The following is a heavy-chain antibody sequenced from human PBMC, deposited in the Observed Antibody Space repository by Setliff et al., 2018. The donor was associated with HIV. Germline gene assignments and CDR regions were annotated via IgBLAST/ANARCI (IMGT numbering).Heavy chain of an antibody. CDR3: ARANSNYPIDY. Sequence: ASVKVSCKASGYTFTSYGLSWVRQAPGQGLEWMGWISDYNSNTEYAQKLQGRVTMTKDTSTSTAYMELRSLRPDDTAVYYCARANSNYPIDYWGQGTLVTVSS. CDR1: GYTFTSYG. J-gene: IGHJ4*02. CDR2: ISDYNSNT. V-gene: IGHV1-18*01. D-gene: IGHD4-4*01.